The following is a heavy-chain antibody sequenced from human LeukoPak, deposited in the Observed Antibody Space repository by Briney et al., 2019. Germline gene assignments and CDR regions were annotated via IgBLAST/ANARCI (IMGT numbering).Heavy chain of an antibody. CDR1: GASMRSETHY. V-gene: IGHV4-31*03. D-gene: IGHD2-2*01. CDR3: ARGQRELKYAPDY. Sequence: SETLSLTCNVSGASMRSETHYWSWLRQHPGKGPEWIAYIYYTAGAYYNPSLESRVSISLDASENQFSLKLTSVTAADTAVYYRARGQRELKYAPDYWGQGTLVTVSS. J-gene: IGHJ4*02. CDR2: IYYTAGA.